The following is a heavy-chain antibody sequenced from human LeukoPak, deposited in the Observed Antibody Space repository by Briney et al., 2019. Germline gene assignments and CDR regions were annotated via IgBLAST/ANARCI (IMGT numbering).Heavy chain of an antibody. CDR3: ARDYRTIFGVVTGYYFDY. J-gene: IGHJ4*02. CDR1: GFTFSNFW. D-gene: IGHD3-3*01. Sequence: GGSLRLSCAASGFTFSNFWMHWVRQAPGKGLVWVSHIHSDGSSTSYADSVKGRFTISRDNAKNSLYLQMNSLRAEDTAVYYCARDYRTIFGVVTGYYFDYWGQGTLVTVSS. CDR2: IHSDGSST. V-gene: IGHV3-74*01.